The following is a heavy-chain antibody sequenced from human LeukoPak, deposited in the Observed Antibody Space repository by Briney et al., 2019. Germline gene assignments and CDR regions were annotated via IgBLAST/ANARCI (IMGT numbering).Heavy chain of an antibody. D-gene: IGHD6-19*01. CDR1: GFTFSSYA. Sequence: TGGSLRLSCAASGFTFSSYAMSWVRQAPGKGLEWVSAISGSGGSTYYADSVKGRFTISRDNSKNTLYLQMNSLRAEDTAVYYCTKDRAGTATGNWFDPWGQGTLVTDSS. V-gene: IGHV3-23*01. CDR3: TKDRAGTATGNWFDP. CDR2: ISGSGGST. J-gene: IGHJ5*02.